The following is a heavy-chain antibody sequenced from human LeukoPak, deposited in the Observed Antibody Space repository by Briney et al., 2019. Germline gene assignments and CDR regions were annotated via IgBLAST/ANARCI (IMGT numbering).Heavy chain of an antibody. CDR3: ARDPDYRGSQPHGYFDY. Sequence: GGSLRLSCAASRFTFSDYWMSWVRQAPGKGLEWVAYIKRDGSDIYYVDSVKVRFIISRDNAKNSLYLQMNSLRAEDTAVYYCARDPDYRGSQPHGYFDYWGQGTLVTVSS. J-gene: IGHJ4*02. CDR1: RFTFSDYW. D-gene: IGHD3-16*01. V-gene: IGHV3-7*01. CDR2: IKRDGSDI.